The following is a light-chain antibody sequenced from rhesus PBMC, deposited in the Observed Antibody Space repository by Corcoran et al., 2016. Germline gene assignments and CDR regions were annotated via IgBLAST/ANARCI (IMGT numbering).Light chain of an antibody. V-gene: IGKV3-42*01. CDR1: QSVSSS. CDR2: GAS. Sequence: EIVMTQSPATLSLSPGERATLFCRASQSVSSSLAWYPQKPGQAPKLLIYGASSRATGIPDRFSGSGSGTECTLTISSLEPEDVGVYYCQQDYSWPWTFGQGTKVEIK. J-gene: IGKJ1*01. CDR3: QQDYSWPWT.